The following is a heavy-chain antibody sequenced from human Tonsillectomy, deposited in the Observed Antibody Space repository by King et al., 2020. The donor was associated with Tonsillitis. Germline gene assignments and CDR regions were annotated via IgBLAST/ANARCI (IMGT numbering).Heavy chain of an antibody. D-gene: IGHD3-22*01. CDR1: GFTFSSYA. Sequence: VQLVESGGGLVQPGWSLRLSGAASGFTFSSYAMSWVRQAPGQGLEWVSAISGSGGRAYYAEFVKGRVTISSDNSKKTLYLQMNSLSAEDTAVYYCAKSAGSYYYDSSGYFDYWGQGTLVTVSS. V-gene: IGHV3-23*04. CDR3: AKSAGSYYYDSSGYFDY. CDR2: ISGSGGRA. J-gene: IGHJ4*02.